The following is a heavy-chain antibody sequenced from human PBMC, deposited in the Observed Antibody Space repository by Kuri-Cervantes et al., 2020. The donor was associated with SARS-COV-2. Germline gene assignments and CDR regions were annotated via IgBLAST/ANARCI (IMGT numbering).Heavy chain of an antibody. D-gene: IGHD6-13*01. V-gene: IGHV3-11*06. CDR1: GFTFSDYY. J-gene: IGHJ4*02. CDR3: ARGRQQLPWNFDY. CDR2: ISNGGSYT. Sequence: GESLKISCAASGFTFSDYYMTWIRQAPGKGLEWVSYISNGGSYTNYADPVKGRFTISRDNAKNSLYLQMSSLRGDDTAVYYCARGRQQLPWNFDYWGQGILVTVSS.